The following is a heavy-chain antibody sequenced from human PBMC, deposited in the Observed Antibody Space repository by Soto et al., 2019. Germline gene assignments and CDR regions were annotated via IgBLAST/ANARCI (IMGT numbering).Heavy chain of an antibody. CDR2: ISSSSSYI. V-gene: IGHV3-21*01. D-gene: IGHD6-13*01. Sequence: GGSLRLSCAASVFTFSSYSMNWVRQAPGKGLEWVSSISSSSSYIYYADSVKGRFTISRDNAKNSLYLQMNSLRAEDTAVYYCARDRAAAGPSYYYYYGMDVWGQGTTVTVSS. J-gene: IGHJ6*02. CDR3: ARDRAAAGPSYYYYYGMDV. CDR1: VFTFSSYS.